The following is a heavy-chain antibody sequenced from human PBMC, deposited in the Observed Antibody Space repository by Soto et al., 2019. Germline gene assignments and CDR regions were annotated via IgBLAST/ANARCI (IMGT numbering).Heavy chain of an antibody. CDR1: GVTFSTYT. CDR3: ARESCRTVNCQLSDYHYGMDV. Sequence: SVKVSCKASGVTFSTYTISWVRQAPGRGLEWMGGIIPIFGTANYAQKFQGRVSITADESTNTAYMQLTSLRSEDTAVYYCARESCRTVNCQLSDYHYGMDVWGQGTTVTVSS. D-gene: IGHD1-1*01. CDR2: IIPIFGTA. V-gene: IGHV1-69*13. J-gene: IGHJ6*02.